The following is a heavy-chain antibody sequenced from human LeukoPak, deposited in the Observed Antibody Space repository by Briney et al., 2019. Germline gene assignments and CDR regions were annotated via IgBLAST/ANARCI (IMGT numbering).Heavy chain of an antibody. Sequence: GGSLRLSCAASGFTFSSYAMHWVRQAPGKGLEWVAVISYDGSNKYYADSVKGRFTISRDNSKNTLYLQMNSLRAEDTAVYYCARDPPRGYSYGLFDYWGQGTLVTVSS. CDR3: ARDPPRGYSYGLFDY. CDR2: ISYDGSNK. D-gene: IGHD5-18*01. J-gene: IGHJ4*02. V-gene: IGHV3-30-3*01. CDR1: GFTFSSYA.